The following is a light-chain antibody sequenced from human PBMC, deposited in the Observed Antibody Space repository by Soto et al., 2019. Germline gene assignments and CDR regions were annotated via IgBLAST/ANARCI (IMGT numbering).Light chain of an antibody. CDR2: GAS. CDR3: QQYGNSPFT. Sequence: EIVLTQSPGPLSLSPGTRATLSCRASQSVTGSKLAWFQQRPGQAPRLLIYGASTRATDIPARFRGTGSGTNYTLTISGLEPEDFVLYFCQQYGNSPFTFGQGTKLDIK. V-gene: IGKV3-20*01. CDR1: QSVTGSK. J-gene: IGKJ2*01.